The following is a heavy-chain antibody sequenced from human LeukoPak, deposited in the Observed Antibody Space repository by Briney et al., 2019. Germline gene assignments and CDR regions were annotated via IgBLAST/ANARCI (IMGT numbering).Heavy chain of an antibody. CDR2: ISYSGST. CDR3: AREVWVSESKGGSWYMDV. V-gene: IGHV4-38-2*02. J-gene: IGHJ6*03. D-gene: IGHD3-16*01. CDR1: GRSINSLYY. Sequence: SETLSLTCAISGRSINSLYYWGWIRQPPGKGLEWIGCISYSGSTWYNPSLTSRATMSGDTSNGQFSLNLKSVTAADTAVYYCAREVWVSESKGGSWYMDVWGKGTTVTVSS.